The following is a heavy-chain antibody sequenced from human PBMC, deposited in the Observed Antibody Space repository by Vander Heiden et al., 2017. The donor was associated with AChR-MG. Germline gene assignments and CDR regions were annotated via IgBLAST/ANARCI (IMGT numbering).Heavy chain of an antibody. CDR1: GYSFTSYW. CDR3: ASRGMNSSSSWDY. D-gene: IGHD6-6*01. J-gene: IGHJ4*02. CDR2: SYPGDSET. Sequence: EVQLVQSGAEVKKPGESLQISCKGSGYSFTSYWVGGVSQRPGKCLEWMGISYPGDSETRYSASFQGKVTISADKSISTAYLKWSSLKASDTAMYYCASRGMNSSSSWDYWGEGTRGTVSS. V-gene: IGHV5-51*01.